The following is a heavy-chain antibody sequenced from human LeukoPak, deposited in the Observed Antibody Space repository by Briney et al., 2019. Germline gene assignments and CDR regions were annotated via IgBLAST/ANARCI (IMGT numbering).Heavy chain of an antibody. CDR3: AREYGDFDY. CDR1: GGSISSYY. CDR2: IYYSGST. Sequence: SETLSLTCTVSGGSISSYYWSWIRQPPGKGLEWIGYIYYSGSTNYNPSLKSRVTMSIDTSKNQFSLKLNSVTAADTAVYYCAREYGDFDYWGQGTLVTVSS. D-gene: IGHD4-17*01. V-gene: IGHV4-59*12. J-gene: IGHJ4*02.